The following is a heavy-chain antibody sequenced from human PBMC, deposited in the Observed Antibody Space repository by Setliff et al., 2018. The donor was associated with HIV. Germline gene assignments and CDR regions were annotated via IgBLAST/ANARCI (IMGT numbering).Heavy chain of an antibody. D-gene: IGHD2-15*01. CDR3: ARGEILQWSDY. J-gene: IGHJ4*03. CDR2: IYYTGTT. V-gene: IGHV4-59*01. CDR1: DDSISSYY. Sequence: PSETLSLTCTVSDDSISSYYWSWIRQPPGKGLEWIGYIYYTGTTKYNPSLKSRVTISIDTSKNQFSLKLTSVTAADTAVYYCARGEILQWSDYWGQGTTVTVSS.